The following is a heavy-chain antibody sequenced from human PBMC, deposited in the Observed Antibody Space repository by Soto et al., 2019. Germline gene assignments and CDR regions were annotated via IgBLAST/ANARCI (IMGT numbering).Heavy chain of an antibody. CDR3: ARYVGGDCYSGDYFDY. CDR1: GYSISSGYY. D-gene: IGHD2-21*02. V-gene: IGHV4-38-2*01. Sequence: LSLTCAVSGYSISSGYYWGWIRQPPGKGLEWIGSIYHSGSTYYNPSLKSRVTISVDTSKNQFSLKLSSVTAADTAGYYCARYVGGDCYSGDYFDYWGQGTPVTVSS. J-gene: IGHJ4*02. CDR2: IYHSGST.